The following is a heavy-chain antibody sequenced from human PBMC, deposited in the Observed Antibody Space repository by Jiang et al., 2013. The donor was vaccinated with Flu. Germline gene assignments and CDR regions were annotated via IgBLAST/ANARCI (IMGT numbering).Heavy chain of an antibody. CDR2: INTNNGNP. V-gene: IGHV7-4-1*02. J-gene: IGHJ5*02. CDR1: GYTFTTYA. D-gene: IGHD3-10*01. Sequence: QSGSELKKPGASVKVSCKASGYTFTTYAMNWVRQAPGQGLEWMGYINTNNGNPTYAQGFTGRFVFSLDTSVSTAYLQISSLKAEDTAVYYCARAGEGVLWFGRNNYFDPWGQGTLVTVSS. CDR3: ARAGEGVLWFGRNNYFDP.